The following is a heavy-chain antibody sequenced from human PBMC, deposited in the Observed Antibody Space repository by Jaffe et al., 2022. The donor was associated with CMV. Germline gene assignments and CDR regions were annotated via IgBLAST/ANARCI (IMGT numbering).Heavy chain of an antibody. V-gene: IGHV3-48*03. J-gene: IGHJ4*02. CDR2: ISSSGSTI. Sequence: EVQLVESGGGLVQPGGSLRLSCAASGFTFSSYEMNWVRQAPGKGLEWVSYISSSGSTIYYADSVKGRFTISRDNAKNSLYLQMNSLRAEDTAVYYCARAGTMVRGVSHFDYWGQGTLVTVSS. CDR1: GFTFSSYE. D-gene: IGHD3-10*01. CDR3: ARAGTMVRGVSHFDY.